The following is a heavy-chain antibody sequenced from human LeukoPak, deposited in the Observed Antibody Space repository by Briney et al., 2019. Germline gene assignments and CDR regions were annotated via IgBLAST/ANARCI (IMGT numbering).Heavy chain of an antibody. J-gene: IGHJ4*02. D-gene: IGHD3-16*02. Sequence: GGTLRLSCVASGFPFSAYGMSWLRQAPGKGLEWVSAISGSGITRNYADSVKGRFTISRDNSKNTLYLQMNSLRAEDTAVYYCAKDASPYYDYVWGSYPLDYWGQGTLVTVSS. V-gene: IGHV3-23*01. CDR3: AKDASPYYDYVWGSYPLDY. CDR1: GFPFSAYG. CDR2: ISGSGITR.